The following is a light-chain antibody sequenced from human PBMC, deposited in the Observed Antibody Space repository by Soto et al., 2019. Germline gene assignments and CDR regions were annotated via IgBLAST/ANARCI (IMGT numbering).Light chain of an antibody. CDR2: ASS. CDR1: QSVLYSSNNKNF. CDR3: QLYGISPH. Sequence: DILLTPSPDSLAVALGDRATINCKSSQSVLYSSNNKNFLAWYQHKPGQAPRLLIYASSNRATGIPDRFSGSASGTDFTLTINRLEPEDFAVYYCQLYGISPHFGQGTRLEIK. V-gene: IGKV4-1*01. J-gene: IGKJ5*01.